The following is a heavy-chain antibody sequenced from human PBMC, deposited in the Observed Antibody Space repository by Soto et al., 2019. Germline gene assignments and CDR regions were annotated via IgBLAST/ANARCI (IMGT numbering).Heavy chain of an antibody. CDR1: GFTFSSYA. CDR3: AKDTSYYYDSSGYLDY. Sequence: EVQLLESGGGVVQPGGSLRLSCAVSGFTFSSYAMRWVRQAPGKGLEWVSTISGGGNSAYYADSVKGRFTISRDNSKNTLYLQMNSLRAEDTAIFYCAKDTSYYYDSSGYLDYWGQGTLVTVSS. CDR2: ISGGGNSA. D-gene: IGHD3-22*01. J-gene: IGHJ4*02. V-gene: IGHV3-23*01.